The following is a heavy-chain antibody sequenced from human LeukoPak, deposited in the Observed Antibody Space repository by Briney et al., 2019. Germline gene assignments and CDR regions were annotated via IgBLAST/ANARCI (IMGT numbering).Heavy chain of an antibody. J-gene: IGHJ4*02. CDR2: ISSSDNYI. CDR3: AIAGGNRYYFDY. Sequence: GGSLRLSCAASGFTFSTYIMNWVRQAPGKGLEWVSSISSSDNYIYSADSVKGRFTISRDNARNSLYLQMNSLRAVDTAVYYCAIAGGNRYYFDYWGQGTLVTVSS. D-gene: IGHD3-16*01. V-gene: IGHV3-21*01. CDR1: GFTFSTYI.